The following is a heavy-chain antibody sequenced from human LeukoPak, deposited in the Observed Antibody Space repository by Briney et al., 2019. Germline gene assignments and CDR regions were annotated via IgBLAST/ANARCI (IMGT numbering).Heavy chain of an antibody. Sequence: PGGSLRLSCAASGFTFSSYGMHWVRQAPGKGLEWVTFIRYDGSNEYYADSVKGRFTISRDNSKNTLYLQMNSLTVEDTAVYFCAKDKAYCSGLSCPLYYFDCWGQGTLVTVSS. CDR3: AKDKAYCSGLSCPLYYFDC. D-gene: IGHD2-15*01. J-gene: IGHJ4*02. V-gene: IGHV3-30*02. CDR1: GFTFSSYG. CDR2: IRYDGSNE.